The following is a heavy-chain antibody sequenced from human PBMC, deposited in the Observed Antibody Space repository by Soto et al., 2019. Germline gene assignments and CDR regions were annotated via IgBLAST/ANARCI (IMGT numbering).Heavy chain of an antibody. J-gene: IGHJ5*02. D-gene: IGHD1-26*01. CDR3: ARDDSGSSKGGAGWFDP. CDR1: VGSISSSNW. CDR2: IYHSGST. V-gene: IGHV4-4*02. Sequence: SETLSLTCAFSVGSISSSNWWSWVRQPPGKGLEWIGEIYHSGSTNYNPSLKSRVTISVDKSKNQFSLKLSSVTAADTAVYYCARDDSGSSKGGAGWFDPWGQGTLVSVSS.